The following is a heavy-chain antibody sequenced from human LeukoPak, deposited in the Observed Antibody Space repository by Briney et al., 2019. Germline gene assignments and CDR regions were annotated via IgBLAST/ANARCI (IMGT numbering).Heavy chain of an antibody. CDR3: TSYYDSSGYPFDPPFDY. J-gene: IGHJ4*02. CDR1: GFTFSSYA. Sequence: PGGSLRLSCAASGFTFSSYAMSWVRQAPGKGLEWVSAISGSGGSTYYADSVKGRFTISRDNSKNTLYLQMNSLRAEDTAVYYCTSYYDSSGYPFDPPFDYWGQGTLATVSS. D-gene: IGHD3-22*01. CDR2: ISGSGGST. V-gene: IGHV3-23*01.